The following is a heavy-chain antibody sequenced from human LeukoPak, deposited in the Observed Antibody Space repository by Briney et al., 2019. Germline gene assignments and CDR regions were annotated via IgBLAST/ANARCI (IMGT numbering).Heavy chain of an antibody. Sequence: ASVKVSCRGSGYTFTSYYMHWVRQAPGQGLEWMGWISAYNGNTNYAQKLQGRVTMTTDTSTSTAYMELRSLRSDDTAVYYCARLLVEMATVDAFDIWGQGTMVTVSS. J-gene: IGHJ3*02. D-gene: IGHD5-24*01. CDR3: ARLLVEMATVDAFDI. CDR1: GYTFTSYY. CDR2: ISAYNGNT. V-gene: IGHV1-18*04.